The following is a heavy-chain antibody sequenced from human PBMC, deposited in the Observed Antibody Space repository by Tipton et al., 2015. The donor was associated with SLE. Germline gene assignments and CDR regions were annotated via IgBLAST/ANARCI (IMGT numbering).Heavy chain of an antibody. V-gene: IGHV1-69*01. Sequence: QSGAEVKKPGSSVKVSCKASGGTFSSYAISWVRQAPGQGLEWMGGIIPIFGTANYAQKFQGRVTITADESTSTAYMELSSLRSGYTAVYYCARLRGSYDFWSGHGAFDIWGQGTMVTVSS. CDR2: IIPIFGTA. CDR1: GGTFSSYA. J-gene: IGHJ3*02. CDR3: ARLRGSYDFWSGHGAFDI. D-gene: IGHD3-3*01.